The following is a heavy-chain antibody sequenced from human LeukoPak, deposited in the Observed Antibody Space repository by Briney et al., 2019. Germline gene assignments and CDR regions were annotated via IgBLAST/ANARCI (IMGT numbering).Heavy chain of an antibody. D-gene: IGHD3-10*01. CDR2: ITSTSSDL. J-gene: IGHJ4*02. Sequence: GGSLRLSCAASGVTFKSYSMNWVRQAPGKGLEWVSFITSTSSDLFYTDSVKGRFTVSRDDARNSLYLQMNSLTPEDSAAYYCARAAGHYFDYWGQGSLVTVSS. CDR1: GVTFKSYS. CDR3: ARAAGHYFDY. V-gene: IGHV3-21*05.